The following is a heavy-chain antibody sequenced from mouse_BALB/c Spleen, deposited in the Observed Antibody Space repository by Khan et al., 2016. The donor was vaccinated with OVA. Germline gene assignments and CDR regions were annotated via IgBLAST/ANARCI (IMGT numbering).Heavy chain of an antibody. V-gene: IGHV2-6-4*01. CDR1: GFSLSRYN. CDR2: IWGGGGT. CDR3: ARAYYRYDGYYAMDY. J-gene: IGHJ4*01. Sequence: VQLQESGPGLVAPSQSLSITCTVSGFSLSRYNIHWVRQPPGKVLEWLGMIWGGGGTDYNSTLKSRLSIRKDNSKSQVLLKMNSLQTDDTAMYYCARAYYRYDGYYAMDYWGQGTSVTVSS. D-gene: IGHD2-14*01.